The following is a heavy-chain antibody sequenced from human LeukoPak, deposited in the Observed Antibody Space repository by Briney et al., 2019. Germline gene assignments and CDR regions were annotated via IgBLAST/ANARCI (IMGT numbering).Heavy chain of an antibody. J-gene: IGHJ6*02. CDR2: INCATGKT. CDR1: GYTFTGHA. V-gene: IGHV1-3*01. D-gene: IGHD2/OR15-2a*01. Sequence: VASVTLSCTASGYTFTGHALHWVRQTPGGGLEWMAWINCATGKTEYSQNFEARVTVTRDTSASTVYMELSGLRSEDTAVYYCARSILIVPNTSYYYYYMDVWGQGTTVIVSS. CDR3: ARSILIVPNTSYYYYYMDV.